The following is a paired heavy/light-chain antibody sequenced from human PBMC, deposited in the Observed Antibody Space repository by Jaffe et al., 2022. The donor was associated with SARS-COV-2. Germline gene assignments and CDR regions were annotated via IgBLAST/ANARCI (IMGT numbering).Light chain of an antibody. V-gene: IGKV3-20*01. CDR1: QSVSSSY. CDR2: GAS. Sequence: EIVLTQSPGTLSLSPGERATLSCRASQSVSSSYLAWYQQKPGQAPRLLIYGASSRATGIPDRFSGSGSGTDFTLTISRLEPEDFAVYYCQQYGSSPQAFGQGTKVEIK. J-gene: IGKJ1*01. CDR3: QQYGSSPQA.
Heavy chain of an antibody. Sequence: QVQLVQSGAEVKKPGASVKVSCKASGYTFTSYGISWVRQAPGQGLEWMGWISAYNGNTNYAQKLQGRVTMTTDTSTSTAYMELRSLRSDDTAVYYCARGKAAAGTFTAYYYYYYYMDVWGKGTTVTVSS. CDR1: GYTFTSYG. CDR3: ARGKAAAGTFTAYYYYYYYMDV. CDR2: ISAYNGNT. J-gene: IGHJ6*03. D-gene: IGHD6-13*01. V-gene: IGHV1-18*01.